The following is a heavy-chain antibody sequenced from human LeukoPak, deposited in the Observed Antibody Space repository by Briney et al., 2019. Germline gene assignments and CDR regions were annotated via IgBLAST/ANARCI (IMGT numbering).Heavy chain of an antibody. CDR3: TGLWSGEPNFGY. V-gene: IGHV3-49*04. D-gene: IGHD3-10*01. J-gene: IGHJ4*02. Sequence: GGSLRLSCTSSGFSFGDYSMTWVRQAPGKGLEWVGFIRSKAYGGTTEYAASVKGRFTISRDDSKSIAYLQMNSLKTEDTAVYYCTGLWSGEPNFGYWGQGTLVTVSS. CDR2: IRSKAYGGTT. CDR1: GFSFGDYS.